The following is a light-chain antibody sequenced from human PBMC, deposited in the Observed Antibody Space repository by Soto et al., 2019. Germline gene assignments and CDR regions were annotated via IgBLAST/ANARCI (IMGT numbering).Light chain of an antibody. CDR3: QQYNDSFPYT. V-gene: IGKV1-5*03. J-gene: IGKJ2*01. CDR2: EAS. Sequence: DIQMTQSPSTLSASVGDRVTITCRASQSISRWLAWYQQKPGTVPKLLIYEASTLESGVPSRFSGSRSGTEFTLTVSSLQPDDFATYYCQQYNDSFPYTFGQGTKLEFK. CDR1: QSISRW.